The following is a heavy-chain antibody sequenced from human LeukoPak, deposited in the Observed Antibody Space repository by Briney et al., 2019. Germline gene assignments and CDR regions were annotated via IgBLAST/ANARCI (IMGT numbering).Heavy chain of an antibody. J-gene: IGHJ4*02. Sequence: GGSLRLSCAASGFTFSSYWMSWVRQAPGKGLEWVANIKQDGSEKYYVDSVKGRFTISRDNAKNSLFLQMNSLRVEETAVYYCARGEYYYDGGYWGQGTLVTVSS. CDR2: IKQDGSEK. V-gene: IGHV3-7*04. CDR3: ARGEYYYDGGY. CDR1: GFTFSSYW. D-gene: IGHD3-22*01.